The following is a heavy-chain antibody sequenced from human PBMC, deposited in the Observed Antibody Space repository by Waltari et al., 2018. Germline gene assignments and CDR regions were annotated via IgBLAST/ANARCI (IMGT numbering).Heavy chain of an antibody. CDR2: INPSGGST. V-gene: IGHV1-46*01. CDR3: ARVGSWRIAAAGLDY. J-gene: IGHJ4*02. D-gene: IGHD6-13*01. CDR1: GYTFTSYS. Sequence: QVQLVQSGAEVKKPGASVKVSCKASGYTFTSYSMHWVRQAPGQGLEWMGIINPSGGSTSYAQKFQGRVTMTRDTSTSTVYMELSSLRSEDTAVYYCARVGSWRIAAAGLDYWGQGTLVTVSS.